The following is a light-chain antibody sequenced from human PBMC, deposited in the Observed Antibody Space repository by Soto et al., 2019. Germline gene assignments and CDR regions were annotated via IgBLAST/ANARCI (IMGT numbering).Light chain of an antibody. CDR3: SSDAGDHNYV. CDR1: SSDVGAYDH. Sequence: QSVLTQPPSASGSPGQSVTIPCTGTSSDVGAYDHVSWYQQHPGKAPKLIIYELAKRPAGVPDRFSGSKSGNTASLTVSGLQAEDEADYFCSSDAGDHNYVFGTGTQGHRP. J-gene: IGLJ1*01. V-gene: IGLV2-8*01. CDR2: ELA.